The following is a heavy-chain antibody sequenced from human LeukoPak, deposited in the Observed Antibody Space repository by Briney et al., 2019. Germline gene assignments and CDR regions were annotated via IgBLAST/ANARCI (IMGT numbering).Heavy chain of an antibody. Sequence: GGSLRLSCAASGFTFSSYSMNWVRQAPGKGLEWVSYISSSSSTMYYADSVKGRFTISRDNAKNSLYLQMNSLRAEDTAVYYCAKDRRWGYDSSVGYFDYWGQGTLVTVSS. CDR3: AKDRRWGYDSSVGYFDY. CDR2: ISSSSSTM. J-gene: IGHJ4*02. CDR1: GFTFSSYS. V-gene: IGHV3-48*01. D-gene: IGHD3-22*01.